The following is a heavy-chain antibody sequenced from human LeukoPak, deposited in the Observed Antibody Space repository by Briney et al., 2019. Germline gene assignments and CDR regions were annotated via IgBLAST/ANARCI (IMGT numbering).Heavy chain of an antibody. Sequence: QTGRSLRLSCAASEFTFSNYGMHWVRQAPGKGLEWVAVIWYDGSNKYYADSVKGRFTISRDNSKNTLYLQMNSLRAEDTAVYYCVRVAVAGNLNNWFDPWGQGTLVTVSS. CDR2: IWYDGSNK. J-gene: IGHJ5*02. CDR3: VRVAVAGNLNNWFDP. D-gene: IGHD6-19*01. CDR1: EFTFSNYG. V-gene: IGHV3-33*01.